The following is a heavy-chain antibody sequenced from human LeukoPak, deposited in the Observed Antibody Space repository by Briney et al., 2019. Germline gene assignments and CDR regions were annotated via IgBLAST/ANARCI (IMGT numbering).Heavy chain of an antibody. Sequence: GESLKISCEGSGYSFTSSWIGWVRQMPGKGLEWMGVIYPGDSDIRYSPSFQGQVTISADKSITTAYLQWSSLKASDTALYYRGGGFFCSGGACRFDYWGREAMVTAS. D-gene: IGHD2-15*01. V-gene: IGHV5-51*01. J-gene: IGHJ4*02. CDR1: GYSFTSSW. CDR3: GGGFFCSGGACRFDY. CDR2: IYPGDSDI.